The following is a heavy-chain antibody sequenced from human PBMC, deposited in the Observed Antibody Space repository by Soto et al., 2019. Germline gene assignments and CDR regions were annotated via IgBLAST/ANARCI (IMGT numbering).Heavy chain of an antibody. D-gene: IGHD6-19*01. CDR1: GLSITDSEMG. CDR2: IDSSGEK. J-gene: IGHJ5*02. CDR3: ARRHLAVAVSPWFDP. Sequence: QVTLKESGPVLVKPTETLTLRCTVSGLSITDSEMGVSWIRQPPGQPLEWLAHIDSSGEKSYRAFLKSRLAICKDTSKSQIVRTMTNMDPADTATYYWARRHLAVAVSPWFDPWGQGIPVTVSS. V-gene: IGHV2-26*01.